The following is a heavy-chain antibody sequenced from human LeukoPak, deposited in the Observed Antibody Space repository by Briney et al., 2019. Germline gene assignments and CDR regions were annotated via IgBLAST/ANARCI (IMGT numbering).Heavy chain of an antibody. Sequence: GGSLRLSCAASGVTFSSYDMHWVRQAPGKGLEWVAVISYDGTNKDYAASVKGRLTISRDNSKNTLYLQMNSLRPEDTAVYYCARNSVGGSFFDYWGQGILVTVSS. CDR2: ISYDGTNK. V-gene: IGHV3-30*04. CDR3: ARNSVGGSFFDY. CDR1: GVTFSSYD. D-gene: IGHD3-16*01. J-gene: IGHJ4*02.